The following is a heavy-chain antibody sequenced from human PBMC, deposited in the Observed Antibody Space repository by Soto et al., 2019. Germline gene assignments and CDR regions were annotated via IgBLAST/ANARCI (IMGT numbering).Heavy chain of an antibody. J-gene: IGHJ5*02. CDR3: ARSAKGNWSPGLDNWFDP. CDR1: GFTFTDYS. Sequence: GGSLRLSCAASGFTFTDYSLNWVRQAPGEGLAWVSSISDTGRDRFYADSVEGRFTVSRDNARNLVYLQINSLRVDDTAIYYCARSAKGNWSPGLDNWFDPWGQGTLVTVSS. D-gene: IGHD3-3*01. V-gene: IGHV3-21*06. CDR2: ISDTGRDR.